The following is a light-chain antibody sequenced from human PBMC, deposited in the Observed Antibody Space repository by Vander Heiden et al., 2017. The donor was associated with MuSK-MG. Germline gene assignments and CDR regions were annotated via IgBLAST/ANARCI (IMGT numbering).Light chain of an antibody. Sequence: DIVLTQSPDSLAVSLGQRAIINCKSSQSVLYSSNSKDDLAWYPQKQGQPPKLLIFWASTREAGVPDRFSGSGCGTDFTLTISSLQAEDVAVYYCQQYYSTPRTFGQGTKVEIK. CDR1: QSVLYSSNSKDD. V-gene: IGKV4-1*01. CDR2: WAS. CDR3: QQYYSTPRT. J-gene: IGKJ1*01.